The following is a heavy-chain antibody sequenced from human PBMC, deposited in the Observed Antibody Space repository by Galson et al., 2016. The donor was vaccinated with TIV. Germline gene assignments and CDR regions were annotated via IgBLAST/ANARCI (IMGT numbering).Heavy chain of an antibody. Sequence: QSGAEVKKPGESLTISCKHSRYRFTNYWISWVRQMPGKGLEWMGRIAPSDSYTNYSPSFPGHVTISIDKSVNTAYLQWSALKALDTAMYYCARESHTENWFDPWGQGTLVIVSS. V-gene: IGHV5-10-1*01. J-gene: IGHJ5*02. D-gene: IGHD2-8*02. CDR3: ARESHTENWFDP. CDR1: RYRFTNYW. CDR2: IAPSDSYT.